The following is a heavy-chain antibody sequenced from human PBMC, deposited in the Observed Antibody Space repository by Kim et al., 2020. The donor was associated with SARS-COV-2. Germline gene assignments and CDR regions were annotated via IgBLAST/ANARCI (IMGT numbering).Heavy chain of an antibody. CDR2: ISGSGGST. V-gene: IGHV3-23*01. Sequence: GGSRRLSCASSGFTFSSYAMSWVRQAPGKGLEWVSAISGSGGSTYYADSVKGRFTISRDNSKNTLYLQMNSLRAEDTAVYYCAITRRPDLHWFDPWGQGTLVTVSS. J-gene: IGHJ5*02. CDR1: GFTFSSYA. CDR3: AITRRPDLHWFDP.